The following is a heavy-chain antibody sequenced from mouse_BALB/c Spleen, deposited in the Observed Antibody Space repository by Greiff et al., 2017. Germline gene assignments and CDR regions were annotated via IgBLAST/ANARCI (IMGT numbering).Heavy chain of an antibody. CDR1: GYTFTSYW. J-gene: IGHJ1*01. CDR2: IYPGDGDT. CDR3: ARGGTGILYWYFDV. V-gene: IGHV1-87*01. Sequence: VKLMESGAELARPGASVKLSCKASGYTFTSYWMQWVKQRPGQGLEWIGAIYPGDGDTRYTQKFKGKATLTADKSSSTAYMQLSSLASEDSAVYYCARGGTGILYWYFDVWGAGTTVTVSS. D-gene: IGHD4-1*01.